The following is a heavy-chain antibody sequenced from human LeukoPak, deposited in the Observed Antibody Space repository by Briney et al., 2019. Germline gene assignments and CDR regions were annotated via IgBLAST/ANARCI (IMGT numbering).Heavy chain of an antibody. D-gene: IGHD3-22*01. CDR2: IKEDGSEK. CDR1: GFILSNYW. V-gene: IGHV3-7*03. Sequence: GGSLRLSCAASGFILSNYWMTWVRQSPGKGLEWVANIKEDGSEKYYVDSVKGRFTISRDNSKNTLFLQMNSLRVEDTAVYYCAKAVSDDYSRIDYWGQGTLVTVSS. J-gene: IGHJ4*02. CDR3: AKAVSDDYSRIDY.